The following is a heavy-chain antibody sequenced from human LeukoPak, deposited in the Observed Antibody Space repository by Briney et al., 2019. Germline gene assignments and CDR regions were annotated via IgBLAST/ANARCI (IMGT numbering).Heavy chain of an antibody. CDR2: IYYSGNT. Sequence: PSETLSLTCTVSGGSITNYYWSWIRQPLGTGLEWIGYIYYSGNTNYNPSLKSRVTISVDTSKNQFSLRLSSVTAADTAVYYCARQRYSGSYYFDYWGQGTLVTVSS. CDR3: ARQRYSGSYYFDY. V-gene: IGHV4-59*08. D-gene: IGHD1-26*01. CDR1: GGSITNYY. J-gene: IGHJ4*02.